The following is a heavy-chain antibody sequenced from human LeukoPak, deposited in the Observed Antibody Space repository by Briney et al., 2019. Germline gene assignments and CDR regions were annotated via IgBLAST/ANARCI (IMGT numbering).Heavy chain of an antibody. J-gene: IGHJ4*02. D-gene: IGHD3-22*01. V-gene: IGHV3-23*01. Sequence: GGSLRLSCAASGFTFSTYAMTWVRQAPGKGLEWVSAISGSGDSTYYADSVKGRFTISRDNSKNTLYLQMNSLRAEDTAVYYCAKRDMYYYDSSSYSDYWGQGTLVTVSS. CDR3: AKRDMYYYDSSSYSDY. CDR1: GFTFSTYA. CDR2: ISGSGDST.